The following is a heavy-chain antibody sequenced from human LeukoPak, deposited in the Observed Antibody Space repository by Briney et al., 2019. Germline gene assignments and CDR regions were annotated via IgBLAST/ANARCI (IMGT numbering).Heavy chain of an antibody. Sequence: SETLSLTCTVSGYAISSGYYWGWIRQPPGKGLEWIGSIHHSGSTYYNPSLKSRVTISVDTSKNQFPLKLSSVTAADTAVYYCARDVSPNDSWGQGTLVTVSS. V-gene: IGHV4-38-2*02. CDR3: ARDVSPNDS. CDR2: IHHSGST. D-gene: IGHD3-3*02. J-gene: IGHJ4*02. CDR1: GYAISSGYY.